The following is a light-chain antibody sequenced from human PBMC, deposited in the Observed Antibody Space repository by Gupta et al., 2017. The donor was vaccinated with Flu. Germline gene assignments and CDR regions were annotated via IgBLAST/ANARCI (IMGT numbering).Light chain of an antibody. V-gene: IGKV3-15*01. CDR1: QSVSNN. CDR2: GAS. Sequence: EIVMTQSPVTLSVSPGERATLSCRASQSVSNNLAWYQQKPGQAPRLLIYGASTRATGIPARFSGSGSGTEFTLTISSLQSEDFAVDYCQQYNNWETFGQGTKVEIK. CDR3: QQYNNWET. J-gene: IGKJ1*01.